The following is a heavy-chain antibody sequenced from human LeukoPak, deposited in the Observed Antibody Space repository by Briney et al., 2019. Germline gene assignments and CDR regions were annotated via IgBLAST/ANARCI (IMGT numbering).Heavy chain of an antibody. J-gene: IGHJ6*03. CDR1: GGSISSYY. V-gene: IGHV4-4*07. D-gene: IGHD6-6*01. Sequence: PSETLSLTCTVSGGSISSYYWSWIRQPAGKGLEWIGRIYTSGSTNYNPSLKSRVTMSVDTSKNQFSLKLSSVTAAGTAVYYCARSLVPHYYYYYMDVWGKGTTVTVSS. CDR2: IYTSGST. CDR3: ARSLVPHYYYYYMDV.